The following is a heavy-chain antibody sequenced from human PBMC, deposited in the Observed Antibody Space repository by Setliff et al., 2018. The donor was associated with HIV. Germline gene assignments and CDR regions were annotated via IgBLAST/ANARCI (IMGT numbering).Heavy chain of an antibody. V-gene: IGHV4-30-4*08. D-gene: IGHD2-21*02. CDR2: ITYSGSA. Sequence: TLSLTCTVSGGSISSDDYYWNWIRQPPGKGLEWIGYITYSGSAYYNPSLKSRVTISIDTSKNQFSLKLSSVTAADTAVYYCATATAYGQFDFWGQGTLVTVSS. J-gene: IGHJ4*02. CDR3: ATATAYGQFDF. CDR1: GGSISSDDYY.